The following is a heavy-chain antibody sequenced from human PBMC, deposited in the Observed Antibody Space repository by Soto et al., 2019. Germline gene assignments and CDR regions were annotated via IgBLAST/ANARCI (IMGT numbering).Heavy chain of an antibody. V-gene: IGHV3-33*01. Sequence: QVQLVESGGGVVQPGRSLRLSCEVSGFSFSNYGIHWVRQAPGKGLEWVAVIWPDGNIQHYADSVKGRFTISRDNSKNPLYLQMNSLSADDSAMYYCARAGIVATTQLGWFDPWGQGTLVIVSS. CDR2: IWPDGNIQ. CDR1: GFSFSNYG. J-gene: IGHJ5*02. D-gene: IGHD1-26*01. CDR3: ARAGIVATTQLGWFDP.